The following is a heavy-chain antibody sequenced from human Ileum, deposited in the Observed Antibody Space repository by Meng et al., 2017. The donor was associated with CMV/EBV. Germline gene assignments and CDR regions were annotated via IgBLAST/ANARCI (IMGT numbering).Heavy chain of an antibody. Sequence: GGSLILSCAASGFTFSTYTMNSVRQTPGKGLEWVSAITSGDGDTYSADSVKGRFTISSDNSKNTQKLKMNNLRADDTAVYDCARGYPIVVVVASTPFDYWGQGTVVTVSS. J-gene: IGHJ4*02. V-gene: IGHV3-23*01. D-gene: IGHD2-15*01. CDR3: ARGYPIVVVVASTPFDY. CDR1: GFTFSTYT. CDR2: ITSGDGDT.